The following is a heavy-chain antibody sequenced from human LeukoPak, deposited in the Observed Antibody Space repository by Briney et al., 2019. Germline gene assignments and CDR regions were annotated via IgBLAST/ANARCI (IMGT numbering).Heavy chain of an antibody. CDR3: ARDLFYDILTDYNY. D-gene: IGHD3-9*01. CDR2: IYTSGST. J-gene: IGHJ4*02. Sequence: SETLSLTCTASGGSISSYYWSWIRQPAGKGLEWIGRIYTSGSTNYNPSLKSRVTMSVDTSKNQFSLKLSSVTAADTAVYYCARDLFYDILTDYNYWGQGTLVTVSS. CDR1: GGSISSYY. V-gene: IGHV4-4*07.